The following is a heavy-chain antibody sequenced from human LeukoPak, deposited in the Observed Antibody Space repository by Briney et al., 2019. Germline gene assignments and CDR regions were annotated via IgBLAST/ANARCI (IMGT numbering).Heavy chain of an antibody. J-gene: IGHJ4*02. CDR3: ARRQSSGYSYYLDY. CDR1: GGSISSSSYY. CDR2: IYYSGST. D-gene: IGHD3-22*01. V-gene: IGHV4-39*01. Sequence: SETLSLTCTVSGGSISSSSYYWGWIRQPPGKGLEWIGSIYYSGSTYYNPSLKSRVTISVDTSKNQFSLKLSSVTAADTAVYYCARRQSSGYSYYLDYWGQGTLVTVSS.